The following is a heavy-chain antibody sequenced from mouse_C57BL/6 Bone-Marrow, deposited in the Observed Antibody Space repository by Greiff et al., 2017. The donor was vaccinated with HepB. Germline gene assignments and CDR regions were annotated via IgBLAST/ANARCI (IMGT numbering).Heavy chain of an antibody. CDR3: TFGYFWYFDV. V-gene: IGHV6-3*01. CDR2: IRLKSDNYAT. CDR1: GFTFSNYW. D-gene: IGHD2-3*01. J-gene: IGHJ1*03. Sequence: EVQRVESGGGLVQPGGSMKLSCVASGFTFSNYWMNWVRQSPEKGLEWVAQIRLKSDNYATHYAESVKGRFTISRDDSKSSVYLQMNNLRAEDTGIYYCTFGYFWYFDVWGTGTTVTVSS.